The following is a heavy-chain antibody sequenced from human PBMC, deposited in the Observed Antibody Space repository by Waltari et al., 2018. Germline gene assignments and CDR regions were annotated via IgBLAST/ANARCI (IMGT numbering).Heavy chain of an antibody. Sequence: QLQLQESGPGLVKPSETLSLTCTVSGDSLSSSHYYWGWIRQPPGKNLEWIGSVYYSGSTDYNPSLKSRVTISVDTSKNQFSLKLRSVTAADTAVYFCARRGCSSTTTCHYYFDYWGQGTLVTVSS. CDR2: VYYSGST. J-gene: IGHJ4*02. CDR3: ARRGCSSTTTCHYYFDY. CDR1: GDSLSSSHYY. V-gene: IGHV4-39*01. D-gene: IGHD2-2*01.